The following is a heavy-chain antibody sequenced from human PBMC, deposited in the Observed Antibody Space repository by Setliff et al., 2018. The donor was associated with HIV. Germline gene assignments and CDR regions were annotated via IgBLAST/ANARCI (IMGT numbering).Heavy chain of an antibody. CDR3: ARGRLLWSGSYYYYYMDV. D-gene: IGHD3-10*01. V-gene: IGHV3-72*01. J-gene: IGHJ6*03. CDR1: GITFSDHY. Sequence: PGGSLRLSCAASGITFSDHYMDWVRQAPGKGLEWVGRSRNKVNSYTTEYAASVKGRFTISRDDSKNSLYLQMNSLKTEDTAVYYCARGRLLWSGSYYYYYMDVWGKGTTVTVSS. CDR2: SRNKVNSYTT.